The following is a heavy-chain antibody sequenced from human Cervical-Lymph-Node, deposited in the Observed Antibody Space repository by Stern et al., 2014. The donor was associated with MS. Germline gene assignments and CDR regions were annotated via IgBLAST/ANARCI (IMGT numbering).Heavy chain of an antibody. J-gene: IGHJ3*01. CDR3: ASGHDAFAL. CDR2: VSHLGST. CDR1: GGSISRSKW. Sequence: QLQLQESGPGVVKPSGTLSLTCVVSGGSISRSKWRSWVRQPPGKGLEWVGEVSHLGSTTYNPSLKSRVSISLAKPTNQVSLKMDSVTAADTAVYYCASGHDAFALWGQGTLVTVSS. V-gene: IGHV4-4*02.